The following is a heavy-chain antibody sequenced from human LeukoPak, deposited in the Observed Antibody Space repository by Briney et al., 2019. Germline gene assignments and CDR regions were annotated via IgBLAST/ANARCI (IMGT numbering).Heavy chain of an antibody. CDR2: IYPDDSDT. Sequence: GESLKISCKGSGYSFTSYWIAWVRQMPGKGLEWMGIIYPDDSDTRYSPSFQGQVTITADKSISTAYLQWSSLKVSDNAMYYCARQRRSSGWPNDYWGQGTLVTVSS. CDR1: GYSFTSYW. D-gene: IGHD6-19*01. CDR3: ARQRRSSGWPNDY. J-gene: IGHJ4*02. V-gene: IGHV5-51*01.